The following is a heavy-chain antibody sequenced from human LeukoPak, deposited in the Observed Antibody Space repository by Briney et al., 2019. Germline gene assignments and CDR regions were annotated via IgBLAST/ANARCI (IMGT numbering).Heavy chain of an antibody. Sequence: GSLRLSCAASGFTFSSYWMSWVRQAPGKGLEWVANIKQDGSEKYYVDSVKGRFTISRDNAKNSLYLQMNSLRAEDTAVYYCARAAYSSSPEGWFDPWGQGTLVTVSS. J-gene: IGHJ5*02. D-gene: IGHD6-13*01. CDR3: ARAAYSSSPEGWFDP. CDR2: IKQDGSEK. CDR1: GFTFSSYW. V-gene: IGHV3-7*01.